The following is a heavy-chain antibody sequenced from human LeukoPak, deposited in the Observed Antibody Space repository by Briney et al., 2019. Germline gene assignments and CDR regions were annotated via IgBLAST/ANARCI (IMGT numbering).Heavy chain of an antibody. Sequence: GESLKISCKGSGYSFPTYWIAWVRQMPGKGLEWMGIIYPDESNIRYSPSFQGQVTLSADKSISTAYLKWSSLKASDTAMYYCARPPSRGYSPSFEYWGQGTLVTVSS. D-gene: IGHD2-2*03. CDR3: ARPPSRGYSPSFEY. CDR1: GYSFPTYW. V-gene: IGHV5-51*01. CDR2: IYPDESNI. J-gene: IGHJ4*02.